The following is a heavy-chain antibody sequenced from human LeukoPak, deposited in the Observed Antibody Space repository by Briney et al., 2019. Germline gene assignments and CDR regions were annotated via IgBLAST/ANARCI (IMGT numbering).Heavy chain of an antibody. D-gene: IGHD1-7*01. J-gene: IGHJ4*02. Sequence: GGSLRLSCAASGFTFSSYSMNWVRQAPGKGLEWVSYIGRRSTNIYYADSVKGRFTISRDDAKNSLSLQMSSLRAEDTALYYCVRDHNWNYDYWGQGVLVTVSS. CDR2: IGRRSTNI. CDR1: GFTFSSYS. CDR3: VRDHNWNYDY. V-gene: IGHV3-48*01.